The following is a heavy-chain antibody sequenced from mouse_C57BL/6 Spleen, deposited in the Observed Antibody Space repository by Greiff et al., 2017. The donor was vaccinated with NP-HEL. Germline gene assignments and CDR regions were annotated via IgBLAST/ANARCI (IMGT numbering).Heavy chain of an antibody. CDR1: GFSLTSYG. V-gene: IGHV2-2*01. Sequence: QVQLKESGPGLVQPSQSLSITCTVSGFSLTSYGVHWVRQSPGKGLEWLGVIWSGGSTDYNAAFISRLSISKDNSKSQVFFKMNSLQADDTAIYYCARTGVRRGDYYAMDDWGQGTSVTVSS. J-gene: IGHJ4*01. CDR2: IWSGGST. D-gene: IGHD2-14*01. CDR3: ARTGVRRGDYYAMDD.